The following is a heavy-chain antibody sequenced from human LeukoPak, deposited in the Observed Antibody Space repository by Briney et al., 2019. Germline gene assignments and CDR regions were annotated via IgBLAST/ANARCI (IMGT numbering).Heavy chain of an antibody. V-gene: IGHV1-18*01. Sequence: ASVKVSCKASGYTFTSYGISWVRQAPGQGLEWMGWISAYNGNTNYAQKLQGRVTMTTDTSTSTAYMELRSLRSDDTAVYYCARGKRMLGYCSSTSCYWGAFDIWGQGTMVTVSS. CDR3: ARGKRMLGYCSSTSCYWGAFDI. J-gene: IGHJ3*02. D-gene: IGHD2-2*01. CDR1: GYTFTSYG. CDR2: ISAYNGNT.